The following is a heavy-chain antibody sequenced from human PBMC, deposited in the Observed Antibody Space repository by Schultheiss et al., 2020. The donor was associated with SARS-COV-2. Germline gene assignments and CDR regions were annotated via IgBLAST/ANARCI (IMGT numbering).Heavy chain of an antibody. V-gene: IGHV4-4*02. Sequence: SETLSLTCAVSGGSISSSNWWSWVRQPPGKGLEWIGEIYHSGSTNFNPSLRSRVTMSVDKSKNQFSLKLSSVTAADTAIYYCARGDVGATRHFDYWGQGILVTVSS. D-gene: IGHD1-26*01. J-gene: IGHJ4*02. CDR2: IYHSGST. CDR1: GGSISSSNW. CDR3: ARGDVGATRHFDY.